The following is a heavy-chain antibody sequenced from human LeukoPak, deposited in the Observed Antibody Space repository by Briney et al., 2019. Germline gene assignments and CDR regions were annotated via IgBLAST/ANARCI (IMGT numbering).Heavy chain of an antibody. CDR1: GGSFSGYY. D-gene: IGHD6-19*01. J-gene: IGHJ6*02. V-gene: IGHV4-34*01. CDR3: ARDHPIAVAGTVVEFYYYYGMDV. Sequence: SETLSLTCAVYGGSFSGYYWSWIRQPPGKGLEWIGEINHSGSTNYNPSLKSRVTISVDTSKNQFSLKLSSVTAADTAVYYCARDHPIAVAGTVVEFYYYYGMDVWGQGTTVTVSS. CDR2: INHSGST.